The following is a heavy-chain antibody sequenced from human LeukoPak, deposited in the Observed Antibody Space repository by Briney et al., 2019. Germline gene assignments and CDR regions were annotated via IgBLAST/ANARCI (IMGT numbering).Heavy chain of an antibody. D-gene: IGHD3-22*01. V-gene: IGHV1-3*01. CDR1: GYTFTSYA. J-gene: IGHJ1*01. Sequence: ASVKVSCKASGYTFTSYAMHWVRQAPGQRLEWMGWINAGNGNTKYSQKFQGRVTITRDTSASTAYMELSSLRSEDTAVYYCARAGTHYDSSGYYYPPAEYFQHWGQGTLVTVSS. CDR2: INAGNGNT. CDR3: ARAGTHYDSSGYYYPPAEYFQH.